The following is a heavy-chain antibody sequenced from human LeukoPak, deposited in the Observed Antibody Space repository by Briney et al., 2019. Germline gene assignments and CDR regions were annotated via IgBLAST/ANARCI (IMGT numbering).Heavy chain of an antibody. D-gene: IGHD5-18*01. V-gene: IGHV4-30-4*01. CDR2: IYYSGST. J-gene: IGHJ4*02. Sequence: SQTLSLTCTVSGGSISSGDYYWSWIRQPPGTGLEWIGYIYYSGSTYYNPSLKSRVTISVDTSKNQFSLKLSSVTAADTAVYFCARGGYSYGLDYWGQGTLVTVSS. CDR1: GGSISSGDYY. CDR3: ARGGYSYGLDY.